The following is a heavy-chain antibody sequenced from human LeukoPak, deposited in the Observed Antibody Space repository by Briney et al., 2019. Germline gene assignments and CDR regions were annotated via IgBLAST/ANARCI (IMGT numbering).Heavy chain of an antibody. V-gene: IGHV1-2*02. CDR2: INPNSGGT. Sequence: RASVKVSCKASGYTFTGYYMHWVRQAPGQGLEWMGWINPNSGGTNYAQKFQGRVTMTRNTSISTAYMELSSLRSEDTAVYYCARGRRKTFDPWGQGTLVTVSS. CDR3: ARGRRKTFDP. CDR1: GYTFTGYY. J-gene: IGHJ5*02.